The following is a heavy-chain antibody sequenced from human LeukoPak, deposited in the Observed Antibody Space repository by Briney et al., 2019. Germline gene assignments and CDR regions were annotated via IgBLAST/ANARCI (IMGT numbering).Heavy chain of an antibody. Sequence: SETLSLTCAVSGYSISSGYYWGWIRQPPGKGLEWIGSIYHSGSTYYNPSLKSRVTISVDTSKNQFSLKLSSVTAADTAVYYCARAYGSGSYRIKGYFDYWGQGTLVTVSS. CDR1: GYSISSGYY. J-gene: IGHJ4*02. D-gene: IGHD3-10*01. V-gene: IGHV4-38-2*01. CDR2: IYHSGST. CDR3: ARAYGSGSYRIKGYFDY.